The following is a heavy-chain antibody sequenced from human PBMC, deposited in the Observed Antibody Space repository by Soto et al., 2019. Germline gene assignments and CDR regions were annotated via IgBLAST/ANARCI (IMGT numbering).Heavy chain of an antibody. D-gene: IGHD3-3*01. CDR1: GFTFGSNW. CDR3: ASLEWESTGYADY. J-gene: IGHJ4*02. V-gene: IGHV3-7*03. CDR2: IKRDGSEK. Sequence: EVQLVESGGGLVQPGGSLRLSCAASGFTFGSNWMSWVRQAPGKGLERVANIKRDGSEKYYVDSVKARFTISRDNAKNTLYLQMNSLRADDTAVYYCASLEWESTGYADYWGQGTLVTVSS.